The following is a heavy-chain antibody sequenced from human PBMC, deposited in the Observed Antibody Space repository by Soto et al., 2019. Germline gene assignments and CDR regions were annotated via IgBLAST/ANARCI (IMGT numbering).Heavy chain of an antibody. J-gene: IGHJ6*02. D-gene: IGHD6-19*01. CDR2: IWYDGSNK. CDR1: GFTFSSYG. Sequence: GESLKISCAASGFTFSSYGMHWVRQAPGKGLEWVAVIWYDGSNKYYADSVKGRFTISRDNSKNTLYLQMNSLRAEDTAVYYCARDSYIAVAGTWLEAQSGGMDVWGQGTTVTVSS. CDR3: ARDSYIAVAGTWLEAQSGGMDV. V-gene: IGHV3-33*01.